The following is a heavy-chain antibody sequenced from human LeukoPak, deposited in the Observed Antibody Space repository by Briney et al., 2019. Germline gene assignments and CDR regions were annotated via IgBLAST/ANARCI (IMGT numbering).Heavy chain of an antibody. V-gene: IGHV3-23*01. CDR1: GFTVSAYA. CDR2: ISGSGGST. J-gene: IGHJ4*02. CDR3: ARRYFDY. Sequence: PGVSLRLSCAASGFTVSAYAMAWVRQAPGKGLEWVSAISGSGGSTYYADSVKGRFTISRDNSKNSLYLQMNSLRAEDTAVYYCARRYFDYWGQGTLVTVSS.